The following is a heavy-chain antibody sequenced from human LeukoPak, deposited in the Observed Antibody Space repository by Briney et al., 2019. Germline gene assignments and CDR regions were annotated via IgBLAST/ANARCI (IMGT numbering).Heavy chain of an antibody. CDR3: ARQPRTPMWFDP. V-gene: IGHV4-39*01. J-gene: IGHJ5*02. D-gene: IGHD2-2*01. Sequence: PSETPSLTCTVSGGSISSSSYYWGWIRQPPGKGLEWIGSIYYSGSTYYNPSLKSRVTISVDTSKNQFSLKLSSVTAADTAVYYCARQPRTPMWFDPWGQGTLVTVSS. CDR1: GGSISSSSYY. CDR2: IYYSGST.